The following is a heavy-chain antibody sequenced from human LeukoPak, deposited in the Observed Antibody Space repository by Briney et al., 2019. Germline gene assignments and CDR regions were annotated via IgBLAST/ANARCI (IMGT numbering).Heavy chain of an antibody. J-gene: IGHJ4*02. Sequence: GGSLRLSCAASGFTFSSYTMSWVRQAPGKGLEWVSAISGSGGSTYYADSVKRRFTISRDNSKNKLYLQMNSLRAEDTAVYYCAKLTTVTTTLKYCFDYWGQGTPVTVSS. V-gene: IGHV3-23*01. CDR2: ISGSGGST. CDR3: AKLTTVTTTLKYCFDY. CDR1: GFTFSSYT. D-gene: IGHD4-17*01.